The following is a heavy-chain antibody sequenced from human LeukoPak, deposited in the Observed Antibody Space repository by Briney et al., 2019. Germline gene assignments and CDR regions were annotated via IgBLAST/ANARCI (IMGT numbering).Heavy chain of an antibody. CDR1: GGSIISNN. D-gene: IGHD1-1*01. CDR2: IDSSGST. CDR3: ARRALDNWYFDL. J-gene: IGHJ2*01. Sequence: SETLSLTCSVSGGSIISNNWSWIRQPPGKGLECIGYIDSSGSTNYNPSLKSRVTISLDPSKNQFSLKLSSVTAADTALYYCARRALDNWYFDLRGGGTLVTVSS. V-gene: IGHV4-59*08.